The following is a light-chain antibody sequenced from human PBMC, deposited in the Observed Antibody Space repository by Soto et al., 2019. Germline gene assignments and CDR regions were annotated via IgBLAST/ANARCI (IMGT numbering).Light chain of an antibody. CDR3: QQSDSSPFP. V-gene: IGKV3-20*01. Sequence: EIVLTQSPGTLSLSPGERATLSCRASQSVSNNYLAWYQQKPGLVPRLLVYGASSRATGIPDRFSGSGSGTDFTLTICRLEPEDVAVYSCQQSDSSPFPFGQGTKLEIK. CDR2: GAS. J-gene: IGKJ2*01. CDR1: QSVSNNY.